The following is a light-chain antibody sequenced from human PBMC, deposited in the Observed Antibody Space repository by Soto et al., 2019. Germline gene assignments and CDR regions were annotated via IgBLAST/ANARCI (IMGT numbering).Light chain of an antibody. CDR2: GAS. V-gene: IGKV3-20*01. CDR1: QSVSNNY. J-gene: IGKJ4*01. CDR3: QQYGTSPPLT. Sequence: EIVLMQSPGTLSLSLGERATLSCRASQSVSNNYVAWYQQKPGQAPRLLIAGASSRATCIPDRFSGSGSGTDFTLTISRLEPEDFAVYYCQQYGTSPPLTFGGGTKVEIK.